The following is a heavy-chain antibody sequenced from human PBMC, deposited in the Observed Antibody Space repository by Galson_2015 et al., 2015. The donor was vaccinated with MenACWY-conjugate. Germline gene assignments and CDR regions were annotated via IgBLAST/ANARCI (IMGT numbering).Heavy chain of an antibody. Sequence: SLRLSCAASGFTFSSYAMHWVRQAPGKGLEWVAVISYDGSNKYYVDSVEGRFTISRDNSKNTLYLQMNSLRAEDAAVYYCARDRIVGATRFDYWGQGTLVTVSA. CDR3: ARDRIVGATRFDY. CDR2: ISYDGSNK. CDR1: GFTFSSYA. J-gene: IGHJ4*02. D-gene: IGHD1-26*01. V-gene: IGHV3-30-3*01.